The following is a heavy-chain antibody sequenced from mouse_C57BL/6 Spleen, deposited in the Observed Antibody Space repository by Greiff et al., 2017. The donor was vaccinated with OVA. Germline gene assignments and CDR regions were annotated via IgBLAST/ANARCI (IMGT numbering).Heavy chain of an antibody. CDR2: ISNGGGST. Sequence: DVMLVESGGGLVQPGGSLKLSCAASGFTFSDYYMYWVRQTPEKRLEWVAYISNGGGSTYYPDTVKGRFTISRDNAKNTLYLQMSRLKSEDTAMYYCARPDYGNYAWFAYWGQGTLVTVSA. D-gene: IGHD2-1*01. CDR1: GFTFSDYY. CDR3: ARPDYGNYAWFAY. J-gene: IGHJ3*01. V-gene: IGHV5-12*01.